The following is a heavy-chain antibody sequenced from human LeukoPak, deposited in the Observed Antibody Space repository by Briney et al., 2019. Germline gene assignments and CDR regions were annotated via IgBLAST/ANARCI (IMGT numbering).Heavy chain of an antibody. J-gene: IGHJ4*02. CDR2: VWFNENNK. CDR1: GFIFSNFG. V-gene: IGHV3-33*01. Sequence: GGSLRLSCAASGFIFSNFGMHWVRQAPGKGLEWVAVVWFNENNKYYGDSVKGRFTISRDNSKNTLYLQMNSLRAEDTAVYYCARVKSRGIFDYWGQGTLVTASS. CDR3: ARVKSRGIFDY. D-gene: IGHD3-16*01.